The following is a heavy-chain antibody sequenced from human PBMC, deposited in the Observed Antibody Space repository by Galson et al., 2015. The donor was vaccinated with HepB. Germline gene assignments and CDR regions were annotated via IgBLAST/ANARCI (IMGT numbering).Heavy chain of an antibody. CDR2: IYPGDSDNT. V-gene: IGHV5-51*01. CDR1: GSSFTSYW. J-gene: IGHJ6*02. Sequence: QSGAEVKKPGESLKISCKGSGSSFTSYWIGWVRQMPGKGLEWMGIIYPGDSDNTKYSPSFQGQVTISADKSISTAYLQWSSLKASDTAMYYCARRDVDYYYGMDVWGQGTTDTVSS. CDR3: ARRDVDYYYGMDV.